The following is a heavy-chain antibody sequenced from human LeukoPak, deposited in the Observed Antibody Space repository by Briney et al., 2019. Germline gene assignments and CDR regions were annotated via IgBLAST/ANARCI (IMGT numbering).Heavy chain of an antibody. CDR2: INPNSGGT. Sequence: ASVKVSCKASGYTFTGYYMHWVRQAPGQGLEWMGWINPNSGGTNYAQKFQGRVTMTRDTSISTAYMELSRLRSDDTAVYYCARESWGYSGYDTIFDYWGQGTLVTVSS. D-gene: IGHD5-12*01. V-gene: IGHV1-2*02. CDR3: ARESWGYSGYDTIFDY. CDR1: GYTFTGYY. J-gene: IGHJ4*02.